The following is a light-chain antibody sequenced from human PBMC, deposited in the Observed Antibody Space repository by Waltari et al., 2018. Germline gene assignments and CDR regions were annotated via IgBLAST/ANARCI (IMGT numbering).Light chain of an antibody. V-gene: IGLV1-47*01. J-gene: IGLJ2*01. Sequence: QSVLTQPPSASGTPGQRVTISCSGSSSNIGSNYVYWYQQLPGTAPKLPIYRNNQRPAGVPDRFSGSKSGTSASRAISGLRSEDEADYYCAAWDDSLSGLVFGGGTKLTVL. CDR1: SSNIGSNY. CDR2: RNN. CDR3: AAWDDSLSGLV.